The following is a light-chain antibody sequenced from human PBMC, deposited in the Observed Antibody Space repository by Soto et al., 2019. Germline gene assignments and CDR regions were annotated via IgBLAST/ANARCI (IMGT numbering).Light chain of an antibody. CDR1: SSDVGNYNY. Sequence: ALTQPASVSGSPGQSITISCTGTSSDVGNYNYASWYQQHPGKAPKLMIYEVSNRPSGVSDRFSGSKSGNTASLTISGLQAEDEADYYCSSYTSSRYVFGTGTKVTVL. J-gene: IGLJ1*01. V-gene: IGLV2-14*01. CDR3: SSYTSSRYV. CDR2: EVS.